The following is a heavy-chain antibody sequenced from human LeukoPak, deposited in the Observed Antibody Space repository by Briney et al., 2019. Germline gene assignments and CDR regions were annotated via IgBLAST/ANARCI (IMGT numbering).Heavy chain of an antibody. CDR1: NGSFSGYY. Sequence: PSETLSLTCAVYNGSFSGYYWSWIRQPPGKGLEWIGEINHSGSTHYNPSLKSRVTISVDTSKKQFSLKVRSVTAADTAVYYCARDLYYDSRAYYFDYWGQGILVTVSS. V-gene: IGHV4-34*01. CDR3: ARDLYYDSRAYYFDY. D-gene: IGHD3-22*01. CDR2: INHSGST. J-gene: IGHJ4*02.